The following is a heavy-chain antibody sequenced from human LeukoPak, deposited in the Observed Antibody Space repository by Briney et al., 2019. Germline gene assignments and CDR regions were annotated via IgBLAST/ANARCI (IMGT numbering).Heavy chain of an antibody. Sequence: GGSLRLSCAASGFTFSSYEMNWVRQAPGKGLEWVSYISSSGSTIYYADSVKSRFTISRDNAKNSLYLQMNSLRAEDTAVYYCARGPVAYFDYWGQGTLVTVSS. D-gene: IGHD4-23*01. CDR2: ISSSGSTI. J-gene: IGHJ4*02. CDR1: GFTFSSYE. V-gene: IGHV3-48*03. CDR3: ARGPVAYFDY.